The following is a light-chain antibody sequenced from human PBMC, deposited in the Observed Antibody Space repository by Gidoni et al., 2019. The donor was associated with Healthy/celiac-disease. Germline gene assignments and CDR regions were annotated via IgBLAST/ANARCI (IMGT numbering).Light chain of an antibody. CDR1: QSISSY. J-gene: IGKJ3*01. V-gene: IGKV1-39*01. Sequence: DIQMTQSPSSLSASVGDRVTITCRASQSISSYLNWYQQKPGKAPKLLIYAASSLQSVVPSRFSSSGSVTDFTLTISSLQPEDFATYYCQQSYSTRGFTFGPGTKVDIK. CDR2: AAS. CDR3: QQSYSTRGFT.